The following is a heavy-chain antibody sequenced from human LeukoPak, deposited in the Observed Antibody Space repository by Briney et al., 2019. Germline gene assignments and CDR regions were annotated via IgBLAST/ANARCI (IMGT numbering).Heavy chain of an antibody. V-gene: IGHV3-30*02. J-gene: IGHJ4*02. Sequence: GGSLRLSCVGSGFTFRGSGLHWVRQAPGKGLEWVAFIRYDGSNKYYADSVKGRFTISRDNSKNTLYLQMNSLRAEDTAVYYCAKDMWFGGAFDYWGQGTLVTVSS. CDR3: AKDMWFGGAFDY. CDR1: GFTFRGSG. CDR2: IRYDGSNK. D-gene: IGHD3-10*01.